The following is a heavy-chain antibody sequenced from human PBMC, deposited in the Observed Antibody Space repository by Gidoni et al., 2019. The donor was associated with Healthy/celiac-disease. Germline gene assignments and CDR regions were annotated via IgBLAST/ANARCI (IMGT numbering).Heavy chain of an antibody. V-gene: IGHV3-23*01. CDR3: AWNPTYYDILTGYYSD. CDR2: ISGSGGST. Sequence: EVQLLESGGGLVQPGGSLRLSCAASGFTFSSYAMSWVRRAPGKGLEWVSAISGSGGSTYYADSVKGRFTISRDNSKNTLYLQMNSLRAEDTAVYYCAWNPTYYDILTGYYSDWGQGTMVTVSS. CDR1: GFTFSSYA. J-gene: IGHJ3*01. D-gene: IGHD3-9*01.